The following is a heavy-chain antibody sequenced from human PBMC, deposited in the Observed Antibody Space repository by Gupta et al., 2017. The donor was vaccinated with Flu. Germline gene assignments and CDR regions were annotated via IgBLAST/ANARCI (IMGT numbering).Heavy chain of an antibody. J-gene: IGHJ6*02. Sequence: QAPGHGLEWMGIINPSGGITSYAQKFQGRVTMTRDTSTSTLYMELSSLRSEDTAVYYCALSFHPIVVVPTAMAPGGTVMDVWGQGTPVTVSS. V-gene: IGHV1-46*03. CDR3: ALSFHPIVVVPTAMAPGGTVMDV. CDR2: INPSGGIT. D-gene: IGHD2-2*01.